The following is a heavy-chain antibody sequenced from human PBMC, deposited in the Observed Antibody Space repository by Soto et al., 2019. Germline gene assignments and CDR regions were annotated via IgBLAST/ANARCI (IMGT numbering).Heavy chain of an antibody. CDR1: GFTFSNVW. V-gene: IGHV3-23*01. Sequence: GGSLRLSCAASGFTFSNVWLSWVRQGPGKGLEWVSTISRDGANRHYADSVNGRFTISRDNSRNTVDLHMARLRAEDTARYYCVSWFSAHFDYWGQGIVVTVSS. CDR2: ISRDGANR. D-gene: IGHD3-10*01. CDR3: VSWFSAHFDY. J-gene: IGHJ4*02.